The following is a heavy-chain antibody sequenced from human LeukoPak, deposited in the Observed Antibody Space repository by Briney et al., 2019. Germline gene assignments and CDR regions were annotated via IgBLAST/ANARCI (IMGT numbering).Heavy chain of an antibody. J-gene: IGHJ4*02. V-gene: IGHV1-24*01. CDR1: GYTLTAVS. Sequence: ASVKVSCKVSGYTLTAVSIYWVRQAPGNRRVWMGGVDPEDSETIYAQKFQGRVTMTEDTSTDTAYMELSSLRSEDTAVYYCATSNFWTSFDYWGQGTLVTVSS. D-gene: IGHD3/OR15-3a*01. CDR3: ATSNFWTSFDY. CDR2: VDPEDSET.